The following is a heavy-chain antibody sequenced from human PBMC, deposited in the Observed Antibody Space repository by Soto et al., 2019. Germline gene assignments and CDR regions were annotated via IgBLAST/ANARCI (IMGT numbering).Heavy chain of an antibody. J-gene: IGHJ4*02. CDR3: ARDRSPYYDFWSGYYP. Sequence: QVQLVQSGAEVKKPGASVKVSCKASGYTFTSYGISWVRQAPGQGLEWMGWISAYNGNTNYAQKLQVRVTMTTDTSTSTAYMELRSLRSDDTAVYYCARDRSPYYDFWSGYYPWGQGTLVTVSS. CDR1: GYTFTSYG. D-gene: IGHD3-3*01. CDR2: ISAYNGNT. V-gene: IGHV1-18*01.